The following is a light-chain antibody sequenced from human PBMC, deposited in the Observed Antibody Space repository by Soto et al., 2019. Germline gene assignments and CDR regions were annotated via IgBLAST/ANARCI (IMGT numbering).Light chain of an antibody. J-gene: IGKJ2*01. Sequence: EIVLTQSPATLSLSPGERATLSCRASQSVSSYLAWYQQKPGQAPRLLIYDASNRATGIPARFSGSGSGTDFTLTISSLEPEAFAVYYCQLRSNWPPYTFGQGTKLEIK. V-gene: IGKV3-11*01. CDR2: DAS. CDR3: QLRSNWPPYT. CDR1: QSVSSY.